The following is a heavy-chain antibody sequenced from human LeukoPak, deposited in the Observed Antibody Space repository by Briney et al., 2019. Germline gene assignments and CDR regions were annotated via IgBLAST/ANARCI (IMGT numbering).Heavy chain of an antibody. Sequence: ASVKVSCKASGYTFTNHYMHWVRQAPGQGLEWMGIINPRGGSTSYAQKFQGRVTMTRDTSTSTVYMELSSLRSEDTAVYYCARTPGTTGTTGWFDPWGQGTLVTVSS. CDR1: GYTFTNHY. D-gene: IGHD1-1*01. V-gene: IGHV1-46*01. CDR2: INPRGGST. J-gene: IGHJ5*02. CDR3: ARTPGTTGTTGWFDP.